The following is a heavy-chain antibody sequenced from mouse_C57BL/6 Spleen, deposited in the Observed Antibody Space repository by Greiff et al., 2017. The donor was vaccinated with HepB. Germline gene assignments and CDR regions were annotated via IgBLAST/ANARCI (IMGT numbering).Heavy chain of an antibody. CDR1: GFTFSDYY. D-gene: IGHD1-1*01. V-gene: IGHV5-16*01. CDR3: ARALLLRSWYFDV. Sequence: EVKLVESEGGLVQPGSSMKLSCTASGFTFSDYYMAWVRQVPEKGLEWVANINYDGSSTYYLDSLKSRFIISRDNAKNILYLQMSSLKSEDTATYYCARALLLRSWYFDVWGTGTTVTVSS. J-gene: IGHJ1*03. CDR2: INYDGSST.